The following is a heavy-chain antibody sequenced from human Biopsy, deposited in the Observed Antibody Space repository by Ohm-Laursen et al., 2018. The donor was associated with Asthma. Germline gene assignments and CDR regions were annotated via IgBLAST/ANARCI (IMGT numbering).Heavy chain of an antibody. D-gene: IGHD6-19*01. CDR2: IYSGGTS. J-gene: IGHJ4*02. CDR3: ARGDSSGWSHYYFDY. CDR1: GFTVSRDH. Sequence: GSLRLSCSASGFTVSRDHMIWVRQAPGKGLEWVSVIYSGGTSDTADSVRGRFTISRDFYKNTLYLQMDSLRAEDTAVYYCARGDSSGWSHYYFDYWGQGTLVTVSS. V-gene: IGHV3-53*01.